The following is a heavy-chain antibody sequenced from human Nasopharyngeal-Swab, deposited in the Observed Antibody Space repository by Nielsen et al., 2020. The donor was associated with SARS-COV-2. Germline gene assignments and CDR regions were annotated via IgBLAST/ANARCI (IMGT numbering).Heavy chain of an antibody. Sequence: GESLKISCVGTGFTFSSFWMNWVRQPPGKRLEWVANINGDGSARYYVDSVRGRFTVSRDNAKNSLYLQMNSLRVEDTALYYCAGESGPNGFDIWGQGAMITVSS. CDR3: AGESGPNGFDI. CDR2: INGDGSAR. V-gene: IGHV3-7*01. J-gene: IGHJ3*02. D-gene: IGHD2-15*01. CDR1: GFTFSSFW.